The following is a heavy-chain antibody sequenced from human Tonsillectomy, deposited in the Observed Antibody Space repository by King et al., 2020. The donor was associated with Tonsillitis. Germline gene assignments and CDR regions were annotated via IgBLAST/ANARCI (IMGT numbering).Heavy chain of an antibody. CDR3: VRDRGGGRPAAFDI. D-gene: IGHD3-16*01. J-gene: IGHJ3*02. CDR1: GGSISSYY. V-gene: IGHV4-59*01. Sequence: VQLQESGPGLVKPSETLSLTCTVSGGSISSYYWSWIRQPPGKGLEGIGYIYYNGITNYNPSLKSRVTISVDTSKNQFSLKLRSVTAADTAVYYCVRDRGGGRPAAFDIWGQGTMVTVSS. CDR2: IYYNGIT.